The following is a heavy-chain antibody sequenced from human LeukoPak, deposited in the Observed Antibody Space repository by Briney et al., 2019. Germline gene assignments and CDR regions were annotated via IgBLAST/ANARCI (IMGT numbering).Heavy chain of an antibody. CDR1: GGSISISNW. D-gene: IGHD3-9*01. Sequence: SGTLSLTCAVSGGSISISNWWSWVRQPPGKGLEWIGEIYHSGSTNYNPSLKSRVTISVDKSKNQFSLKLSSVTAADTAVYYCASWSYDILDPFDYWGQGTLVTVSS. CDR3: ASWSYDILDPFDY. CDR2: IYHSGST. V-gene: IGHV4-4*02. J-gene: IGHJ4*02.